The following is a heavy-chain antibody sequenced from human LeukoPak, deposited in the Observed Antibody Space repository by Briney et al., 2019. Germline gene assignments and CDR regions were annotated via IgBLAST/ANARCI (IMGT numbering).Heavy chain of an antibody. J-gene: IGHJ3*01. CDR1: AFTFSNYN. CDR2: ITVSGTYT. V-gene: IGHV3-21*04. Sequence: GRSQRLSCAAAAFTFSNYNMNCVRHAPGNSRESHSSITVSGTYTFYADSVKGRFTISRDNPKTSLYLQMNSLRPEDMAFYYCVKDNGATLWGLNAFDVWGQGTMVTVSS. CDR3: VKDNGATLWGLNAFDV. D-gene: IGHD5-24*01.